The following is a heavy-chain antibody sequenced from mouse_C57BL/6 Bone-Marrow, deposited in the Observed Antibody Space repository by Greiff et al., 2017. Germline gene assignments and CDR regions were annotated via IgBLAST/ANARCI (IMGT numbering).Heavy chain of an antibody. CDR3: AKNYDYDLYAMDY. D-gene: IGHD2-4*01. CDR1: GFSLTSYG. V-gene: IGHV2-4*01. CDR2: IWSGGST. J-gene: IGHJ4*01. Sequence: QVQLKESGPGLVQPSQSLSITCTVSGFSLTSYGVHWVRQPPGKGLEWLGVIWSGGSTDYNAAFISRLSISKDNSKSQVFFKMNSLQADDTAIYYCAKNYDYDLYAMDYGGQGTSVTVSS.